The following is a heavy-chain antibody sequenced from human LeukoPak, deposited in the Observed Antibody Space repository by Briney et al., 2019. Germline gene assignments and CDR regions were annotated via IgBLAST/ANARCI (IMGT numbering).Heavy chain of an antibody. CDR1: GFTFSSYG. Sequence: QSGMSLRLSCAASGFTFSSYGMTWVRQAPGKGLEWVAVISSDGGAKYYADSVKGRFTISRDNSKKTVYLQMNSLGEDDTAVYYCAKDRDLSDSSTYSVHWGQGTLVTVSS. J-gene: IGHJ4*02. D-gene: IGHD3-22*01. V-gene: IGHV3-30*18. CDR3: AKDRDLSDSSTYSVH. CDR2: ISSDGGAK.